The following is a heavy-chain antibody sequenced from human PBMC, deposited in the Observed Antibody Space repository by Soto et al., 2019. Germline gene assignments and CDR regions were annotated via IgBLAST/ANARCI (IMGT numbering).Heavy chain of an antibody. D-gene: IGHD3-16*01. Sequence: QVQLQESGPGLVKPSETLSLTCTVSGGSISSYYWSWIRQPPGKGLEWIGYIYYSGRTNYNPSLKSRVTISVDTSKNQFSLKLSSVTAADTAVYYCARGHSRLLGWFDPWGQGTLVTVSS. J-gene: IGHJ5*02. CDR2: IYYSGRT. V-gene: IGHV4-59*01. CDR1: GGSISSYY. CDR3: ARGHSRLLGWFDP.